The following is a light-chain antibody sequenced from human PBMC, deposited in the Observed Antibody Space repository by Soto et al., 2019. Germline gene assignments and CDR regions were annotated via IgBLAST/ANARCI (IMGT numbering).Light chain of an antibody. J-gene: IGKJ1*01. V-gene: IGKV1-17*01. CDR2: AAS. CDR1: LRIRND. Sequence: DIQMTQSPSSLSASVGDRVTITCRASLRIRNDLGWYQHKPGKAPKRLIYAASSLQSGVPSRFSGSGSGTEFTLTIRSLQPEDFATYSCLQHDSYPWTFGQGTKVEFK. CDR3: LQHDSYPWT.